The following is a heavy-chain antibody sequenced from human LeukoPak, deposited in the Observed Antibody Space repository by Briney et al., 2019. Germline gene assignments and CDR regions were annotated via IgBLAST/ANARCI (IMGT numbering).Heavy chain of an antibody. CDR1: GFTFSNYA. D-gene: IGHD6-13*01. J-gene: IGHJ4*02. V-gene: IGHV3-48*04. Sequence: GGSLRLSCAASGFTFSNYAMNWVREAPGKGLEWISYINGDSSARLYADSVKGRFTISRDNAKNSLYLQMNSLRVEDTALYYCVKDRASWATDYWGQGTLVTVSS. CDR2: INGDSSAR. CDR3: VKDRASWATDY.